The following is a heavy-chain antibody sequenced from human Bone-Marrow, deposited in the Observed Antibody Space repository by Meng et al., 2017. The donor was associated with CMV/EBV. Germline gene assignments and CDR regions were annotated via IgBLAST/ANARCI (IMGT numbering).Heavy chain of an antibody. CDR2: IKQDGSEE. CDR1: GFTFSSYW. V-gene: IGHV3-7*01. D-gene: IGHD3-3*01. CDR3: ARKRITIFGVVRGFDY. J-gene: IGHJ4*02. Sequence: GESLKISCAASGFTFSSYWMSWVRQAPGKGLEWVANIKQDGSEEYYVDSVKGRFTISRDNAKNSLYLQINSLSAEDTAVYYCARKRITIFGVVRGFDYWGQGTLVTVSS.